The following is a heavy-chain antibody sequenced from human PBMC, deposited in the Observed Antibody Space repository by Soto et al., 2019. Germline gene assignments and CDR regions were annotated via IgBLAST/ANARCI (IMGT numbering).Heavy chain of an antibody. CDR3: ARDRGIQLWEYYYYGMDV. V-gene: IGHV4-61*01. CDR1: GGSVSSGSYY. CDR2: IYYSGST. D-gene: IGHD5-18*01. Sequence: QVQLQESGPGLVKPSETLSLTCTVSGGSVSSGSYYWSWIRQPPGKGLEWIGYIYYSGSTNYNPSLKSRVTISVDTSKNQFSLKLSSVTAADTAVYYCARDRGIQLWEYYYYGMDVWGQGTTVTVSS. J-gene: IGHJ6*02.